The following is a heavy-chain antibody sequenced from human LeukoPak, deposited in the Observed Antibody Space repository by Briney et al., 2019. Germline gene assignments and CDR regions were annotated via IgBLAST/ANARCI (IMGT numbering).Heavy chain of an antibody. CDR2: IGGSGGST. J-gene: IGHJ5*02. CDR3: AKVAVSTAGTWWFDT. CDR1: GFTFSSYA. Sequence: GGSLRLSCAASGFTFSSYAMGWVRQAPGKGLEWVSYIGGSGGSTFYADSVKGRITISRDNPRNTMFLQMNSLRADDTAVYYCAKVAVSTAGTWWFDTWGQGTLVTVSS. V-gene: IGHV3-23*01. D-gene: IGHD6-13*01.